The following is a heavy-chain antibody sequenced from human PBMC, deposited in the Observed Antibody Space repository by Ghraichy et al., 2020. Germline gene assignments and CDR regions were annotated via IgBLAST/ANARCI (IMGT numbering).Heavy chain of an antibody. D-gene: IGHD2-15*01. J-gene: IGHJ3*02. Sequence: ESLNISCTVSGGSISSYYWSWIRQPPGKGLEWIGYIYYSGSTNYNPSLKSRVTISVDTSKNQFSLKLSSVTAADTAVYYCARCGSGGSCYGDAFDIWGQGTMVTVSS. CDR2: IYYSGST. CDR1: GGSISSYY. CDR3: ARCGSGGSCYGDAFDI. V-gene: IGHV4-59*08.